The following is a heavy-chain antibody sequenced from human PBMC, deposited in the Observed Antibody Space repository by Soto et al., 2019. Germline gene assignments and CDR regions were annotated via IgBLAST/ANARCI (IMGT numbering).Heavy chain of an antibody. V-gene: IGHV1-69*04. CDR1: GGTFRNYP. J-gene: IGHJ4*02. Sequence: SVKVSCQASGGTFRNYPINWVRQAPGQGLEWMGSIFPLTDIPDYAQNFQARLMISADKSTSTAYMELSSLTSGDTAMYFCARGPLVVLNYFESWGQGTLVTVSS. CDR3: ARGPLVVLNYFES. CDR2: IFPLTDIP.